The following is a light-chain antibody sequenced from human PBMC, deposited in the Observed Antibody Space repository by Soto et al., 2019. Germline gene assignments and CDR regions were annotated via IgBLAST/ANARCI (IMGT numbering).Light chain of an antibody. Sequence: EIVMTQSPATLYVSPGERAALSCRASQTVYNNLAWYQQKPGQAPRLLIYGASARATGIPARFSGSGSGTEFTVTVSSLQSEDFAVYYCQQYSNWPLTFGGGTKVEIK. J-gene: IGKJ4*01. CDR3: QQYSNWPLT. V-gene: IGKV3-15*01. CDR1: QTVYNN. CDR2: GAS.